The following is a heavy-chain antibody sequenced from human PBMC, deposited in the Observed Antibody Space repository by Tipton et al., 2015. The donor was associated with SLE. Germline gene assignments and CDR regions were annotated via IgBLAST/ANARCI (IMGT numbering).Heavy chain of an antibody. Sequence: LRLSCTVSGGSISSHYWSWIRQPPGKGLEWIGYIYYSGSTNYNPSLKSRVTISVDTSKNQFSLKLSSVTAADTAVYYCARYLVGAKGDAFDIWGQGTMVTVSS. D-gene: IGHD1-26*01. CDR3: ARYLVGAKGDAFDI. J-gene: IGHJ3*02. CDR2: IYYSGST. V-gene: IGHV4-59*11. CDR1: GGSISSHY.